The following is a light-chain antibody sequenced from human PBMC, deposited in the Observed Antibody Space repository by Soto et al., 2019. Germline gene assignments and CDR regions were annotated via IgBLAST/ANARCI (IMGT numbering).Light chain of an antibody. J-gene: IGKJ1*01. CDR3: LQYETYWT. Sequence: DIQMTQSPSSVSASVGDRVTITCRASQGISSYLAWYQQKPGKAPKLLIYAASTLQSGVPSRFSGSGSGTDFTLTISSLQPDDFATYYCLQYETYWTFGQGTKVDIK. CDR2: AAS. V-gene: IGKV1-16*01. CDR1: QGISSY.